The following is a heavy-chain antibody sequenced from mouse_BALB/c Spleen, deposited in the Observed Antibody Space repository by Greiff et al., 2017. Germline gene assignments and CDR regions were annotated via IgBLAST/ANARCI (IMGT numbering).Heavy chain of an antibody. CDR2: ISSGGSYT. V-gene: IGHV5-6*01. CDR1: GFTFSSYG. D-gene: IGHD1-1*01. J-gene: IGHJ1*01. Sequence: EVMLVESGGDLVKPGGSLKLSCAASGFTFSSYGMSWVRQTPDKRLEWVATISSGGSYTYYPDSVKGRFTISRDNAKNTLYLQMSSLKSEDTAMYYCARPKSFGSSDWYFDVWGAGTTVTVSS. CDR3: ARPKSFGSSDWYFDV.